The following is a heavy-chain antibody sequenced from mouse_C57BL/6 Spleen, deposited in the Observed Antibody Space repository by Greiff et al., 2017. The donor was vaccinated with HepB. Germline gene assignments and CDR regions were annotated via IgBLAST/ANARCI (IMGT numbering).Heavy chain of an antibody. CDR1: GYTFTSYW. D-gene: IGHD2-1*01. V-gene: IGHV1-69*01. CDR3: ARRGNYGWDYYAMDY. J-gene: IGHJ4*01. Sequence: VQLQQSGAELVMPGASVKLSCKASGYTFTSYWMHWVKQRPGQGLEWIGEIDPSDSYTNYNQKFKGKSTLTVDKSSSTAYMQLSSLTSEDSAVYYCARRGNYGWDYYAMDYWGQGTSVTVSS. CDR2: IDPSDSYT.